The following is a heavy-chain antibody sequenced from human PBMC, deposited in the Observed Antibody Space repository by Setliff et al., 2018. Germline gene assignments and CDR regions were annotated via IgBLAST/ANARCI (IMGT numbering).Heavy chain of an antibody. CDR3: ARGIGGYCSSMSCSNESWP. D-gene: IGHD2-2*01. J-gene: IGHJ5*02. Sequence: SETLSLTCTVSGESIRSNNWWNWVRQPPGKGLEWIGDIYQSGTTNYNPSLKSRVTISVDTSKNQFSLKLSSVTAADTAVYYCARGIGGYCSSMSCSNESWPWGQGTLVTVSS. CDR2: IYQSGTT. V-gene: IGHV4-4*02. CDR1: GESIRSNNW.